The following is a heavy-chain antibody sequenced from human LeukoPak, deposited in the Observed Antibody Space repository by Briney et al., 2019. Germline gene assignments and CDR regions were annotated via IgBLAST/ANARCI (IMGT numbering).Heavy chain of an antibody. J-gene: IGHJ6*03. CDR1: GFTFSNYA. CDR2: ISGSGAST. D-gene: IGHD4/OR15-4a*01. CDR3: AKHGANYYYYYMDV. V-gene: IGHV3-23*01. Sequence: GGSLRLSCAVSGFTFSNYAMSWVLQAPGKGLEWVSGISGSGASTYYADSVKGRFTISRDNSKNTLYLQMNSLRAEDTAVYYCAKHGANYYYYYMDVWGKGTTVTVSS.